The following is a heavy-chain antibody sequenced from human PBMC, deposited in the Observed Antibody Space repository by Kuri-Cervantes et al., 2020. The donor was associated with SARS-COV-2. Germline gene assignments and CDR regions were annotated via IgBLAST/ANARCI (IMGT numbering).Heavy chain of an antibody. J-gene: IGHJ4*02. CDR1: GFTFSSYS. CDR3: ARSSSGSYSSFLDY. Sequence: GESLKISCAASGFTFSSYSMNWVRQAPGKGLEWVSAISGSGGSTYYADSVKGRFTISRDNSKNTLYLQMNSLRAEDTAVYYCARSSSGSYSSFLDYWGQGTLVTVSS. D-gene: IGHD1-26*01. V-gene: IGHV3-23*01. CDR2: ISGSGGST.